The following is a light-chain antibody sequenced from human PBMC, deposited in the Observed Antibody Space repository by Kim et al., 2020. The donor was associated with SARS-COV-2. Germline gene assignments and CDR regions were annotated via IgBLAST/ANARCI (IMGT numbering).Light chain of an antibody. CDR2: RDS. CDR3: QVWDSSTAVV. J-gene: IGLJ2*01. V-gene: IGLV3-9*01. CDR1: NIGSKS. Sequence: SYELTQPLSVSVALGQTARITCGGNNIGSKSVHWYQQKPGQAPVLVIYRDSNRLSGIPERFSGSNSGNTATLTISRAQAGDEADYYCQVWDSSTAVVFGGGTQLTVL.